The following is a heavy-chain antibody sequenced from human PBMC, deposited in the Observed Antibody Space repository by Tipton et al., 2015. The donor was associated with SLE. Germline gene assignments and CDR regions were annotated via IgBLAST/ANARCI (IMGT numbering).Heavy chain of an antibody. D-gene: IGHD6-19*01. J-gene: IGHJ4*02. Sequence: SLRLSCAAPGFTFSSYAMHWVRQAPGKGLEWVAVISYDGSNKYYADSVKGRFTISRDNSKNTLYLQMNSLRAEDTAVYYCASMGQGNRGGWYREYYLGYWGQGTLVPVSS. CDR2: ISYDGSNK. CDR1: GFTFSSYA. V-gene: IGHV3-30*04. CDR3: ASMGQGNRGGWYREYYLGY.